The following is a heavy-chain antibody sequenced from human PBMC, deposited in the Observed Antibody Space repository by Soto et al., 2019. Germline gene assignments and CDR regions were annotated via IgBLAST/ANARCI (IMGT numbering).Heavy chain of an antibody. CDR3: AKYMGYCTTASCVNWFDP. CDR1: GDSISGSY. D-gene: IGHD2-2*01. J-gene: IGHJ5*02. CDR2: ISHSGTT. Sequence: SETLSLTCTVSGDSISGSYWSWLRQPPGKGLDWIGYISHSGTTKYNPSLKSRVTISVDTSKRQFFLRLSSVTAADTAVYYCAKYMGYCTTASCVNWFDPWGQGTLVTVSS. V-gene: IGHV4-59*01.